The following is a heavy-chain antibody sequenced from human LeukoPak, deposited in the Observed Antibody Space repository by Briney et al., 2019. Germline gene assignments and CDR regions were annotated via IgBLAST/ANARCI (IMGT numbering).Heavy chain of an antibody. V-gene: IGHV3-30*01. Sequence: PGGSLRLSCAASGFTFSSYAMHWVRQAPGKGLEWVAVISYVGSNKYYADSVKGRFTISRDNSKNTLYLQMNSLRAEDTAVYYCARGTGVGFDPWGQGTLVTVSS. CDR1: GFTFSSYA. J-gene: IGHJ5*02. CDR2: ISYVGSNK. CDR3: ARGTGVGFDP. D-gene: IGHD3/OR15-3a*01.